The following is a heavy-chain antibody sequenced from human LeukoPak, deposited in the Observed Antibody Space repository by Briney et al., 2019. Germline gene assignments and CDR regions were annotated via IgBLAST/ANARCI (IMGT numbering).Heavy chain of an antibody. J-gene: IGHJ6*03. CDR3: ARGRYDSSGAYYYYMDV. CDR2: IRAYNGNT. Sequence: ASEKVSCNASGYTFSSYGISWERQAPGQGLEWKGWIRAYNGNTNYAQKLQGRVTMTTDTSTSTAYMELRSLRSDDTAVYYCARGRYDSSGAYYYYMDVWGKGTTVTVSS. CDR1: GYTFSSYG. V-gene: IGHV1-18*01. D-gene: IGHD3-22*01.